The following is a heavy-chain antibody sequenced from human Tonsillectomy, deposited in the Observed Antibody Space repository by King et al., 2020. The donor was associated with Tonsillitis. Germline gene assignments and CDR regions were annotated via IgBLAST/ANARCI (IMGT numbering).Heavy chain of an antibody. D-gene: IGHD6-19*01. J-gene: IGHJ4*02. CDR1: GFTFSDHS. V-gene: IGHV3-48*01. Sequence: VQLVESGGGLVQPGGSLRLSFVASGFTFSDHSMNWVRQAPGKGLEWVSYISSRCTAIYYADSVKGQFIISRDNAKNSLYLQMNSLGAEDTAGYYCARKPVSAGVMGHFFDSRGQRALCTVSS. CDR3: ARKPVSAGVMGHFFDS. CDR2: ISSRCTAI.